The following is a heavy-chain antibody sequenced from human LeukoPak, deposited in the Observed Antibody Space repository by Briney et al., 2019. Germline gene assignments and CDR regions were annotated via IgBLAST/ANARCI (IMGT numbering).Heavy chain of an antibody. D-gene: IGHD3-22*01. V-gene: IGHV3-9*01. CDR2: ISWNSGSI. Sequence: GGSLRLSCAASGFTFDDYAMHWVRQAPGKGLEGVSGISWNSGSIGYADSVKGRFTISRDNAKHSLYLQMNSLRAEDTALYYCAKDPRYYYDSSGYWELYYFDYWGQGTLVSVSS. CDR3: AKDPRYYYDSSGYWELYYFDY. CDR1: GFTFDDYA. J-gene: IGHJ4*02.